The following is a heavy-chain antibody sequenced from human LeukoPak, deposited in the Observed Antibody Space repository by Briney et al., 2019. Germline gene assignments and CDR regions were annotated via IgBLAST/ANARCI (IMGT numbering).Heavy chain of an antibody. Sequence: NPSETLSLTCTVSGGSMNHHYWSWVRQPPGKEPEWIAYTYDSGTSATTDYNASLKSRVTISMDTSKRQFSLRLDSVTAADTAVYYCARGPLYGKGVGATTGWGQGTLVTVSS. CDR1: GGSMNHHY. D-gene: IGHD1-26*01. V-gene: IGHV4-59*11. CDR3: ARGPLYGKGVGATTG. CDR2: TYDSGTSATT. J-gene: IGHJ4*02.